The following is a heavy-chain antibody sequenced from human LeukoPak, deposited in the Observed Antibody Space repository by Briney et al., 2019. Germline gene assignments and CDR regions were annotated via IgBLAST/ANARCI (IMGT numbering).Heavy chain of an antibody. CDR2: ISYDGSNK. V-gene: IGHV3-30*04. J-gene: IGHJ4*02. CDR3: ARGELEFDH. Sequence: GRSLRLSCAASGFTFSSYAMHWVRQAPGKGLERVAVISYDGSNKYYADSVKGRFTISRDNSKNTLYLQMNSLRAEDTAVYYCARGELEFDHWGQGTLVTVSS. CDR1: GFTFSSYA. D-gene: IGHD1-1*01.